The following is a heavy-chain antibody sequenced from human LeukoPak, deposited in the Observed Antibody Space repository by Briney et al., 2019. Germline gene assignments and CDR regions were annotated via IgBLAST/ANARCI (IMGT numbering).Heavy chain of an antibody. J-gene: IGHJ4*02. CDR3: ARARDEYYFDY. V-gene: IGHV3-33*01. CDR1: GFTFRNFG. Sequence: PGGSLRLSCAVSGFTFRNFGMHWVRQAPGKGLEWVTVIRYDGNEKYYADSVKGRFTISKDNSKNMLYLRMNNLRVEDTAVYYCARARDEYYFDYWGQGALVTVSS. CDR2: IRYDGNEK. D-gene: IGHD6-6*01.